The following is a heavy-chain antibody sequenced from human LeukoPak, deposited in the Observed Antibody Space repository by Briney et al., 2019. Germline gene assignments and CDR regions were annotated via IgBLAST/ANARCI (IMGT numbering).Heavy chain of an antibody. CDR3: AKVGVSGSGSPWFDP. V-gene: IGHV1-18*01. D-gene: IGHD3-10*01. J-gene: IGHJ5*02. CDR1: GYTFTSYG. CDR2: ISAYNGNT. Sequence: ASVKVSCKASGYTFTSYGISWVRQAPGQGLEWMGWISAYNGNTNYAQKLQGRVTMTTDTSTSTAYMELRSLRSDDTAVYYCAKVGVSGSGSPWFDPWGQGTLVTVSS.